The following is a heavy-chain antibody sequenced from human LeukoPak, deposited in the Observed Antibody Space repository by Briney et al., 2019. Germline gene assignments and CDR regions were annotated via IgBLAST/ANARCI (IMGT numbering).Heavy chain of an antibody. CDR3: AGGPNYDFWSDAFNI. D-gene: IGHD3-3*01. CDR2: IYTSGNT. Sequence: SQTLSLTCTVSGGSISSGSYYWSWIRQPAGKGLEWIGRIYTSGNTNYNPSLKSRVTISVDTSKNQFSLKLSSVTAADTAVYYCAGGPNYDFWSDAFNIWGQGTMVTVSS. V-gene: IGHV4-61*02. CDR1: GGSISSGSYY. J-gene: IGHJ3*02.